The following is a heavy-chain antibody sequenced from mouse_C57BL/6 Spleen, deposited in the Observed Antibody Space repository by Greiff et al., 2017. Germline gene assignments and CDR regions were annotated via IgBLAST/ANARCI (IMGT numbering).Heavy chain of an antibody. J-gene: IGHJ1*03. CDR2: IDPENGDT. D-gene: IGHD2-5*01. V-gene: IGHV14-4*01. CDR3: TTDSNHWYFDV. Sequence: VQLQQSGAELVRPGASVMLSCTASGFNIKDDYMHWVKQRPEQGLEWIGWIDPENGDTEYASKFQGKATITAATSSNTAYLQLSSLTSEDTAVYYCTTDSNHWYFDVWGTGTTVTVSS. CDR1: GFNIKDDY.